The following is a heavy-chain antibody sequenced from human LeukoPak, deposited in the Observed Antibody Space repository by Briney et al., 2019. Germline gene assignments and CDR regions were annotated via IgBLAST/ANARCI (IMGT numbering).Heavy chain of an antibody. Sequence: GGSLRLSCAASGFTFSSYWMSWVRQAPGKGLGWVANIKQEGSVKYYVDSVKGRFTISRDNAKNSLYLQMDSLRAEDTAVYYWAGYGYLYDILTGWYYFDYWGQGTLVTVSS. J-gene: IGHJ4*02. CDR3: AGYGYLYDILTGWYYFDY. V-gene: IGHV3-7*03. D-gene: IGHD3-9*01. CDR1: GFTFSSYW. CDR2: IKQEGSVK.